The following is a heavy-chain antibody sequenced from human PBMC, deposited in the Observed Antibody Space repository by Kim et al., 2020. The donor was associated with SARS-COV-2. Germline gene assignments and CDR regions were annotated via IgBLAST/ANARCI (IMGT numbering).Heavy chain of an antibody. J-gene: IGHJ6*02. CDR3: ARAKGTMVRGVRGYYYYGMDV. CDR1: GFTFDDYG. V-gene: IGHV3-20*01. CDR2: INWNGGST. D-gene: IGHD3-10*01. Sequence: GGSLRLSCAASGFTFDDYGMSWVRQAPGKGLEWVSGINWNGGSTGYADSVKGRFTISRDNAKNSLYLQMNSLRAEDTALYHCARAKGTMVRGVRGYYYYGMDVWGQGTTVTVSS.